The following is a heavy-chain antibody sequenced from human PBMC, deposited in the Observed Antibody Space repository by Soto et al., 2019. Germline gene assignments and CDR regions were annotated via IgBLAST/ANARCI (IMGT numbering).Heavy chain of an antibody. D-gene: IGHD5-18*01. J-gene: IGHJ4*02. CDR3: AKDPLPLHSYGHIIDY. CDR2: IYDSGST. V-gene: IGHV4-59*01. CDR1: GGSISSYY. Sequence: SETLSLTCTVSGGSISSYYWSWIRQPPGKGLEWIGYIYDSGSTNYNPSLNSRVTISVDTSKSHFSLKLSSVTAAYTAVYFCAKDPLPLHSYGHIIDYWGQGTLVTVSS.